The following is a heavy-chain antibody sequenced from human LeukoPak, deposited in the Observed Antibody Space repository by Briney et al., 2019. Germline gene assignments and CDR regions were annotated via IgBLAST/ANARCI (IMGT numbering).Heavy chain of an antibody. CDR3: ARGSRYCSGGSCTKY. CDR1: GYTFTSYD. V-gene: IGHV1-8*01. D-gene: IGHD2-15*01. CDR2: MNPNSGNT. J-gene: IGHJ4*02. Sequence: ASVKVSCKASGYTFTSYDINWVRQATGQGLEWMGWMNPNSGNTGYAQKFQGRVTMTRNTSISTAYMELSSLRPEDTAVYYCARGSRYCSGGSCTKYWGQGTLVTVSS.